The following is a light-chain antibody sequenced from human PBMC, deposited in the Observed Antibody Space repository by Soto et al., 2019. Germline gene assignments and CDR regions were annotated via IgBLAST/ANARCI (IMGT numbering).Light chain of an antibody. V-gene: IGLV2-8*01. CDR3: NSYAGSDNFVV. CDR1: SSDIGAYDY. Sequence: QCALNQTPSASGAAGQSVTISCAGTSSDIGAYDYVSWYQQHPGRVPKLLIYEVSERPSGVPDRFSGSKSGNTASLTVSGLRAEDEADYYCNSYAGSDNFVVFGTGTKVTVL. CDR2: EVS. J-gene: IGLJ1*01.